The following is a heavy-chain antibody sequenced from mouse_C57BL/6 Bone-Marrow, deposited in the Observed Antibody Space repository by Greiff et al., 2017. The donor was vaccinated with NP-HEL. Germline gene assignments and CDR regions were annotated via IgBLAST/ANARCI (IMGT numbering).Heavy chain of an antibody. V-gene: IGHV14-4*01. Sequence: EVKLQESGAELVRPGASVKLSCTASGFNIKDDYMHWVKQRPEQGLEWIGWIDPENGDTEYASKFQGKATITADTSSNTAYLQLSSLTSEDTAFYYCTTTVVAPWGWYFDVWGTGTTVTVSS. CDR2: IDPENGDT. D-gene: IGHD1-1*01. CDR3: TTTVVAPWGWYFDV. CDR1: GFNIKDDY. J-gene: IGHJ1*03.